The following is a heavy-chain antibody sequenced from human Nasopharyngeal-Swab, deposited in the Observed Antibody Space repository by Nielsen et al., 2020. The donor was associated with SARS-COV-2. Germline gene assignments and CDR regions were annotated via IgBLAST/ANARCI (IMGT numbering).Heavy chain of an antibody. D-gene: IGHD6-6*01. CDR2: IKSKTDGGTT. CDR1: GFTFSNAW. Sequence: GESLKLSCAASGFTFSNAWMNWVRQAPGKGLEWVGRIKSKTDGGTTDYAAPVKGRFTISRDDSKNTLYLQMSSLRAEDTAVYYCVLMEVGAARPYWGQGTLVTVSS. J-gene: IGHJ4*02. V-gene: IGHV3-15*07. CDR3: VLMEVGAARPY.